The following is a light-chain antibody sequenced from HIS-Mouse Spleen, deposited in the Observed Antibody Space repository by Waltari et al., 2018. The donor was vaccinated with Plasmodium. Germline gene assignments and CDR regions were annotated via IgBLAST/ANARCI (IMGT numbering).Light chain of an antibody. Sequence: SYELTQPPSVSVSPGQTASLPCSGDKLGYKYACWYQQKPGHSPVLVIYQDSKRPSGIPERFSGSNSGNTATLTISGTQAMDEADYYCQAWDSSTVVFGGGTKLTVL. CDR3: QAWDSSTVV. J-gene: IGLJ2*01. V-gene: IGLV3-1*01. CDR2: QDS. CDR1: KLGYKY.